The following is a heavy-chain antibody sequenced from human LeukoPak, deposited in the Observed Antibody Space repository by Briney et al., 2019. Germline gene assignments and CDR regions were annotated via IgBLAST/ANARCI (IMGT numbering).Heavy chain of an antibody. CDR3: AREGGSYRPLDY. J-gene: IGHJ4*02. CDR2: DPLQAGT. D-gene: IGHD6-25*01. Sequence: LRKPRGRGLEWRGEDPLQAGTNYNPSLMGRVAISVDTSDNHISLQLTSLTAADTAVYYCAREGGSYRPLDYSGQGTLVTVSS. V-gene: IGHV4-34*13.